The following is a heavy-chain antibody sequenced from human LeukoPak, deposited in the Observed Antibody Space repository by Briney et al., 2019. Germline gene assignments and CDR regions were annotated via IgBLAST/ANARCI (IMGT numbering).Heavy chain of an antibody. CDR2: VNTGNGHT. D-gene: IGHD1-26*01. Sequence: ASVKVSCTASGYDFTDYSIQWVRQAPGQRLEWMGWVNTGNGHTRYSPKFQGRVTIVRDTSASTAYMDLSSLTSEDTALYYCARGQWVGTTQAYYLDYWGQGTLVAVSS. CDR3: ARGQWVGTTQAYYLDY. J-gene: IGHJ4*02. V-gene: IGHV1-3*04. CDR1: GYDFTDYS.